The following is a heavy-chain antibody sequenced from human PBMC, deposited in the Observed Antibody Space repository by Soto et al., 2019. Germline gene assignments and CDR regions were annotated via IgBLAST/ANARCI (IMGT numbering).Heavy chain of an antibody. J-gene: IGHJ4*02. CDR1: GYTFTSYG. D-gene: IGHD3-16*02. CDR2: ISAYNGNT. CDR3: ARFAPRSTFWGSYPENFDY. Sequence: QVQLVQSGAEVKKPGASVKVSCTASGYTFTSYGISWVRQAPGQGLEWMGWISAYNGNTTYAQKLQGRVTMTTDTSTSTAYMELRSLRSDDTAVYYCARFAPRSTFWGSYPENFDYWGQGTLVTVSS. V-gene: IGHV1-18*01.